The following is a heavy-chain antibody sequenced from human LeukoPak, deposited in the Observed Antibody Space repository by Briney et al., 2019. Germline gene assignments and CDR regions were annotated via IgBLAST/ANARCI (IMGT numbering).Heavy chain of an antibody. V-gene: IGHV1-69*04. CDR2: IIPILGIA. CDR3: AREWKVGAFYYFDY. D-gene: IGHD1-26*01. Sequence: ASVKVSCKASGGTFSSYTISWVRQAPRQGLEWMGRIIPILGIANYAQKFQGRVTITADKSTSTAYMELSSLRSEDTAVYYCAREWKVGAFYYFDYWGQGTLVTVSS. CDR1: GGTFSSYT. J-gene: IGHJ4*02.